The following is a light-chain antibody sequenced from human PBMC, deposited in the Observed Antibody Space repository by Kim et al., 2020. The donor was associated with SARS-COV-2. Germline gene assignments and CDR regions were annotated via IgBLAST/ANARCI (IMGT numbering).Light chain of an antibody. J-gene: IGKJ2*01. CDR3: QQYSNLPYT. Sequence: SASVGDRVTLACQASQDIINNLNWYQQKPGKAPKLLIYDASNLETGVPSRFSGSGSGTDFTFTISSLQPEDIATYYCQQYSNLPYTFGQGTKLEI. V-gene: IGKV1-33*01. CDR2: DAS. CDR1: QDIINN.